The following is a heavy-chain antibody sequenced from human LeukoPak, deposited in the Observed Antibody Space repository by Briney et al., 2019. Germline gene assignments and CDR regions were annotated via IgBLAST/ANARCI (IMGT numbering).Heavy chain of an antibody. Sequence: SQTLSLTCTVSGGSISSGGYYWSWIRQHPGKGLEWIGYIYYSGSTYYSPSLKSRVTISVDTSKNQFSLKLSSVTAADTAVYYCARASYYYDSSGYYYFDYWGQGTLVTVSS. D-gene: IGHD3-22*01. CDR3: ARASYYYDSSGYYYFDY. V-gene: IGHV4-31*03. J-gene: IGHJ4*02. CDR2: IYYSGST. CDR1: GGSISSGGYY.